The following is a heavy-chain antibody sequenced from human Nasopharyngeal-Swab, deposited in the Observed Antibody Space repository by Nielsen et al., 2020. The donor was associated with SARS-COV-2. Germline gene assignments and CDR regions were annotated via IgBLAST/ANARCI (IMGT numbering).Heavy chain of an antibody. J-gene: IGHJ4*02. CDR1: GFPFSNAW. D-gene: IGHD3-3*01. CDR2: IKSKTDGGTT. CDR3: TTVLRFLEWLYYFDY. Sequence: ESLKISCAASGFPFSNAWMSWVRQAPGKGLEWVGRIKSKTDGGTTDYAAPVKGRFTISRDDSKNTLYLQMNSLKTEDTAVYYCTTVLRFLEWLYYFDYWGQGTLVTVSS. V-gene: IGHV3-15*01.